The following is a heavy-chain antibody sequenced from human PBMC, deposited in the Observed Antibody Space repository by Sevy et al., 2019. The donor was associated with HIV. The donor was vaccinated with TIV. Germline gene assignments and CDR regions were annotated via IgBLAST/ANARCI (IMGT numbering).Heavy chain of an antibody. CDR3: ARESYDFWTGPVDYDYGMDV. Sequence: ASVKVSCKASGYTFSDSGYYVHWVRQAPGQGLEWMGSINPKSGATNYAQKFQGRVTMTRDTSVSTANMELNRLTSDDTAVYYCARESYDFWTGPVDYDYGMDVWGQGTTVTVSS. V-gene: IGHV1-2*02. D-gene: IGHD3-3*01. CDR2: INPKSGAT. J-gene: IGHJ6*02. CDR1: GYTFSDSGYY.